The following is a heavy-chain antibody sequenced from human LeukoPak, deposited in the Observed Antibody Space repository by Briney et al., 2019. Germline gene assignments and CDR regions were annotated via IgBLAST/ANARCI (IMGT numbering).Heavy chain of an antibody. D-gene: IGHD6-19*01. Sequence: GGSLRLSCEASGLTFNKYWMTWVRQAPGKGLEWVANIKQDGSEKNYVDSVKGRFTISRDNAKNPLSLRVNSLSAEDTAVYYCATGYSSGWYFYFQHWGQGSLVSVSS. CDR2: IKQDGSEK. CDR1: GLTFNKYW. CDR3: ATGYSSGWYFYFQH. J-gene: IGHJ1*01. V-gene: IGHV3-7*01.